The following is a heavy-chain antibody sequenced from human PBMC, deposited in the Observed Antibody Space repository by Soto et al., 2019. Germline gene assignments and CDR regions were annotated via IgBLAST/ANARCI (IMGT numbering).Heavy chain of an antibody. CDR2: ISGSGGST. V-gene: IGHV3-23*01. D-gene: IGHD3-16*02. CDR1: GFTFSSYA. J-gene: IGHJ4*02. Sequence: TGGSLRLSCAASGFTFSSYAMSWVRQAPGKGLEWVSAISGSGGSTYYADSVKGRFTISRDNSKNTLYLQMNSLRAEDTAVYYCAKLPDFWGSYHNDYWGQGTLVTVSS. CDR3: AKLPDFWGSYHNDY.